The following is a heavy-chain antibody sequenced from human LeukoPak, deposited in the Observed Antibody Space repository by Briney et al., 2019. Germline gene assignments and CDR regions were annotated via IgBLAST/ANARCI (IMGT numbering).Heavy chain of an antibody. CDR2: ISSSGNST. CDR1: GFTFSDYY. D-gene: IGHD3-10*01. J-gene: IGHJ4*02. Sequence: GGSLRLSCAASGFTFSDYYMSWIRQAPGKGLEWVSYISSSGNSTYYSDSVRGRFTVSRDNAKNTLYLQMNSLRGEDTAVYYCARDDGSGSKRSWYYFDYWGQGTLVTVSS. CDR3: ARDDGSGSKRSWYYFDY. V-gene: IGHV3-11*04.